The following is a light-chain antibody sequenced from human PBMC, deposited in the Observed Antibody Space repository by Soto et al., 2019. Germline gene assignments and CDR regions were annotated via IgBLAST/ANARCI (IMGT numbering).Light chain of an antibody. J-gene: IGLJ3*02. CDR3: ATWDSSLGAVV. CDR1: SFNIGGNY. Sequence: QSVLTQPPSVSAAPGQKVTSACSGSSFNIGGNYVSWYVQLPGTAPKFLIYGNNKRPSGIPDRFSGSKSGTSATLGITGLQTEDEADYYCATWDSSLGAVVFGGGTK. CDR2: GNN. V-gene: IGLV1-51*01.